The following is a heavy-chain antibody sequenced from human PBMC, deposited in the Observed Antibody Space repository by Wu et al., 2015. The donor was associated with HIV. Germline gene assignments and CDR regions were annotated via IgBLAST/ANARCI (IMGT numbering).Heavy chain of an antibody. D-gene: IGHD3-22*01. V-gene: IGHV1-2*02. Sequence: QVQLVQSGAEVKKPGASVKVSCKASGYTFTGYYMHWVRQAPGQGLEWMGWINPNSGGTNYAQKFQGRVTMTRDTSISTAYMELSRLRSDDTAVYYCARVRATYYYDSSGYTNAFDIWGQGTMVTVSS. CDR1: GYTFTGYY. CDR2: INPNSGGT. J-gene: IGHJ3*02. CDR3: ARVRATYYYDSSGYTNAFDI.